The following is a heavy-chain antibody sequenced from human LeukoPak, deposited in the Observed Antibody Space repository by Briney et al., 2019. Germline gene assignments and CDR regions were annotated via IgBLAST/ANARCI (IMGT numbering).Heavy chain of an antibody. V-gene: IGHV1-18*04. D-gene: IGHD2-15*01. CDR3: ARDPEDIVVVVAATPPLDY. CDR2: ISAHNGNT. J-gene: IGHJ4*02. Sequence: ASVKVSCKASGYTFTSYGISWVRQAPGQGLEWMGWISAHNGNTNYAQKLQGRVTMTTDTSTSTAYMELRSLRSDDTAVYYCARDPEDIVVVVAATPPLDYWGQGTLVTVSS. CDR1: GYTFTSYG.